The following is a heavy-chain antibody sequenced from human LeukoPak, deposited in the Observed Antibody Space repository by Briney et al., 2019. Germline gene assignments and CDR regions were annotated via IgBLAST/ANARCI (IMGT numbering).Heavy chain of an antibody. CDR3: ARGGGGEYSSGWYDY. D-gene: IGHD6-19*01. V-gene: IGHV4-59*01. J-gene: IGHJ4*02. Sequence: PSETLSLTCTVSGGSISSYYWSWIRQPPGKGLEWLGYIYYSGTTNYNPSFKSRVTISVATSKNQFSLNLSSVTAADTAVYYCARGGGGEYSSGWYDYWGQGTLVTVSS. CDR1: GGSISSYY. CDR2: IYYSGTT.